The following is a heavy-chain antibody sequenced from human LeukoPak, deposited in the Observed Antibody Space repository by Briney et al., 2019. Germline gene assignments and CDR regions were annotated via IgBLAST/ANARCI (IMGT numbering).Heavy chain of an antibody. Sequence: GASAKVSCKASAGTFSSYAISWVRQAPGQGLEWMGRIIPIFGIANYAQKFQGRVTITADKSTSTAYMELSSLRSEDTAVYYCAIAGYSYGTFDYGGEGTLVTVSS. CDR2: IIPIFGIA. D-gene: IGHD5-18*01. V-gene: IGHV1-69*04. J-gene: IGHJ4*02. CDR1: AGTFSSYA. CDR3: AIAGYSYGTFDY.